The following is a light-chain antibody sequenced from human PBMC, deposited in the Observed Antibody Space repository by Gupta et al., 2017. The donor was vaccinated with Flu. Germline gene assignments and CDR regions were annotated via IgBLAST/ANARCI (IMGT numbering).Light chain of an antibody. V-gene: IGKV3-20*01. CDR2: DAS. Sequence: EIVLTQSPGTLSLSPGERATPSCRASESIISNYLVWYQHKSGQAPRLLIYDASNRATGIPDRFSGTGSGTDFTLTISRLEPEDFAVFYCQQYASAPYSFGQGTKLDIK. J-gene: IGKJ2*03. CDR3: QQYASAPYS. CDR1: ESIISNY.